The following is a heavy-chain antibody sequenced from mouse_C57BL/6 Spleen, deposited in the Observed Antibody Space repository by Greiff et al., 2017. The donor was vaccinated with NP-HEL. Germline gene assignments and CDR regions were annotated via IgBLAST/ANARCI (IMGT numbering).Heavy chain of an antibody. J-gene: IGHJ4*01. V-gene: IGHV1-55*01. Sequence: QVQLQQPGAELVKPGASVKMSCKASGYTFTSYWITWVKQRPGQGLEWIGDIYPGSGSTNYNEKFKSKATLTVDTSSSTAYMQLSSLTSEDSAVYYCARHVGYDGDYYAMDYWGQGTSVTVSP. CDR1: GYTFTSYW. CDR3: ARHVGYDGDYYAMDY. CDR2: IYPGSGST. D-gene: IGHD2-2*01.